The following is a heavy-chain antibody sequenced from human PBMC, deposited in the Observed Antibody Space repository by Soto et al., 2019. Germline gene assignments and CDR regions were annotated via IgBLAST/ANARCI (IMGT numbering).Heavy chain of an antibody. CDR2: ISYDGSNK. CDR3: AKEVLRYFDWLSRHYYYFGMDV. Sequence: QVQLVESGGGVVQPGRSLRLSCAASGFTFSSYGMHWVRQAPGKGLEWVAVISYDGSNKYYADSVKGRFTISRDNSKNTLYLQMNSLRAEDTAVYYCAKEVLRYFDWLSRHYYYFGMDVWGQGTTVTVSS. CDR1: GFTFSSYG. J-gene: IGHJ6*02. V-gene: IGHV3-30*18. D-gene: IGHD3-9*01.